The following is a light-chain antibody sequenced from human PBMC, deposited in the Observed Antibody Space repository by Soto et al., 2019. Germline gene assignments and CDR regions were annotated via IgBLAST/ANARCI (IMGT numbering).Light chain of an antibody. CDR3: QQYNNCPPWT. V-gene: IGKV3-15*01. Sequence: EIVMTQSPATLSVSPGERATLSCRASQSVSSNLAWYQQKPGQAPRLLIYGASTRATGIPARFSGSGSGTEFTLTISSLQSEDFAVYCCQQYNNCPPWTFGQGTKVEI. CDR2: GAS. J-gene: IGKJ1*01. CDR1: QSVSSN.